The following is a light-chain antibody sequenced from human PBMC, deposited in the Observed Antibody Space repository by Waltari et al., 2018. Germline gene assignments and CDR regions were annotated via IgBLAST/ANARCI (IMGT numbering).Light chain of an antibody. CDR3: QSADTNFANHVV. J-gene: IGLJ2*01. CDR1: SCPKLY. Sequence: SYDLTQPPSVSVSTGHTARRTCSGDSCPKLYYIWCQQKPGQAPVLLIYKDSERPSGIPERFSGSSSGTTATLTISGVQAEDEADYYCQSADTNFANHVVFGGGTQLTVL. V-gene: IGLV3-25*03. CDR2: KDS.